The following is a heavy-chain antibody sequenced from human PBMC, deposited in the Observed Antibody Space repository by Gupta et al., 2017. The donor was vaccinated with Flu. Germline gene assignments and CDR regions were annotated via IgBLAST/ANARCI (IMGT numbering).Heavy chain of an antibody. CDR2: IYSGGST. Sequence: GSIYSGGSTYYNRSLKSRLTISVDTSTKQFSLSLSSVTATDTAVYYCARHGLGATGRPTRKLDYWGQGILAIVPS. V-gene: IGHV4-39*01. D-gene: IGHD1-26*01. CDR3: ARHGLGATGRPTRKLDY. J-gene: IGHJ4*02.